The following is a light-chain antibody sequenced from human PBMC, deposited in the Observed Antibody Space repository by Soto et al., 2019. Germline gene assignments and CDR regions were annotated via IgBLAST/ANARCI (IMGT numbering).Light chain of an antibody. J-gene: IGLJ2*01. CDR3: CSYAGSYSVV. Sequence: QSALTQPRSVSGSPGQSVTISCTGTSSDVGGYNYVSWYQQYPGKAPKLMIYDVSQRPSGVPDRFSGSKSGNTASLTISGLQAEDEADYFCCSYAGSYSVVFGGGTKVTVL. CDR1: SSDVGGYNY. V-gene: IGLV2-11*01. CDR2: DVS.